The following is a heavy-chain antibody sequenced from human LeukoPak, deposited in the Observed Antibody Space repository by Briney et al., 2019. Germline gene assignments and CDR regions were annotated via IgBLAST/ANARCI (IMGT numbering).Heavy chain of an antibody. V-gene: IGHV3-30-3*01. CDR2: ISYDGSNK. CDR1: GFTFSSYA. Sequence: PGRSLRLSCAASGFTFSSYAMHWVRQAPGKGLEWVAVISYDGSNKYYADSVKGRFTISRENSKNTLYLQMNSLRAEDTAVYYCARGPSRRAYFDYWGQGTLVTVSS. J-gene: IGHJ4*02. CDR3: ARGPSRRAYFDY.